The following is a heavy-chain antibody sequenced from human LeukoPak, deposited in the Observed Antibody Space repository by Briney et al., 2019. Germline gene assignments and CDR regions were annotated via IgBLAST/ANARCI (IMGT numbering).Heavy chain of an antibody. V-gene: IGHV3-23*01. J-gene: IGHJ4*02. CDR1: GFTFSSYA. D-gene: IGHD6-13*01. CDR2: ISENGGTT. Sequence: GGSLRHSCEASGFTFSSYALSWVRQAPGKGLEWVSAISENGGTTFYADSVKGRFIITRDNSKNTLYMQMNSLRGEDTAVYYCAKDYGPKQLVFFDSWGQGTLVTVSS. CDR3: AKDYGPKQLVFFDS.